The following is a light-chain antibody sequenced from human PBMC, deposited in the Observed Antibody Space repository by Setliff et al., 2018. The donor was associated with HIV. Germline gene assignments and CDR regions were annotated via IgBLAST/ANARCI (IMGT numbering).Light chain of an antibody. CDR2: EVR. V-gene: IGLV2-23*02. CDR1: SSDVGGYNL. CDR3: CSVAVSNTYG. Sequence: QSALAQPASVSGSPGQSITIFCTGTSSDVGGYNLVSWYQHHTDKAPKLIIYEVRERPSGVSNRFSGSKSGKTASLTISGLQAEDEADYYCCSVAVSNTYGFGPGTNVTV. J-gene: IGLJ1*01.